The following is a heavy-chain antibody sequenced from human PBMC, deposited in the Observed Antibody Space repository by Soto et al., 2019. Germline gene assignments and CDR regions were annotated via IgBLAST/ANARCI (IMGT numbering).Heavy chain of an antibody. V-gene: IGHV3-21*01. CDR2: ISSSSSYI. Sequence: EVQLVESGGGLVKPGGSLRLSCAASGFTFSSYSMNWVRQAPGKGLEWVSSISSSSSYIYYADSVKGRFTISRDNAKNSLYLQMNSLRAEDTAVYYCARGSVSIFGVEPPYYYMDVWGKGTTVTVSS. D-gene: IGHD3-3*01. J-gene: IGHJ6*03. CDR3: ARGSVSIFGVEPPYYYMDV. CDR1: GFTFSSYS.